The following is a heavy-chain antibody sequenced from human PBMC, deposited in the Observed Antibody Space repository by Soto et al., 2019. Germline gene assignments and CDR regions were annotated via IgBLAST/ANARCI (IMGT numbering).Heavy chain of an antibody. V-gene: IGHV6-1*01. J-gene: IGHJ6*03. Sequence: QSQTLSLTCAISGDSVSSNSAAWNWIRQSPSRGLEWLGRTYYRSKWYNDYAVSVKSRITINPDTSKNKFSLQLNSVTPEDTAVYYCARDRLSGYSSVYYYMDVWGKGTTVTVSS. CDR2: TYYRSKWYN. D-gene: IGHD6-19*01. CDR1: GDSVSSNSAA. CDR3: ARDRLSGYSSVYYYMDV.